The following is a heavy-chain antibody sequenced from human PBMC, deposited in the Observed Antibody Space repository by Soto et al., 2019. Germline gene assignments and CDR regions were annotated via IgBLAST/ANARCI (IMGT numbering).Heavy chain of an antibody. CDR2: IFPNGRDK. V-gene: IGHV3-30*13. CDR1: GFNFNTYF. Sequence: QVQLVQSGGGVVQPGRSLRLSCAASGFNFNTYFMHWVRQAPGKGLEWVAMIFPNGRDKEYADSVKGRFTISRDHSNNRMYLQMDSLRPEDTAVYYCARDDEHGSNCELAYWGQGALVTVSS. J-gene: IGHJ4*02. CDR3: ARDDEHGSNCELAY. D-gene: IGHD1-26*01.